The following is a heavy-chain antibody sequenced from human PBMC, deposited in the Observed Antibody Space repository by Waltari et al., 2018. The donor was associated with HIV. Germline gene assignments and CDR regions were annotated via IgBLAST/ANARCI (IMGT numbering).Heavy chain of an antibody. CDR1: GDSVSSNSAA. CDR2: TYYRSKWHN. D-gene: IGHD5-12*01. J-gene: IGHJ4*02. Sequence: QVQLQQSGPGLVKPSQTLSLTCAISGDSVSSNSAAWHWIRQSPSRGLEWLGRTYYRSKWHNDYAVSVKSRITINPDTSKNQFFLQLNSVTPEDTAVYYCAKIEGSHSGHFDSWGQGTLVTVSS. CDR3: AKIEGSHSGHFDS. V-gene: IGHV6-1*01.